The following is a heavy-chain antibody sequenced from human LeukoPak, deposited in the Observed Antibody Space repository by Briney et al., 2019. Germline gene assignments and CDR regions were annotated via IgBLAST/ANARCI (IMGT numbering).Heavy chain of an antibody. CDR1: GGSIRSNGYF. CDR3: ARDWATVTELDY. Sequence: SETLSLTCTVSGGSIRSNGYFWSWIRQPPGKGLEWIATVSYSGTTYYNPSLKSRVTISVDTSKNQFSLKLSSVTAADTAVYYCARDWATVTELDYWGQGTLVTVSS. CDR2: VSYSGTT. D-gene: IGHD4-17*01. V-gene: IGHV4-39*02. J-gene: IGHJ4*02.